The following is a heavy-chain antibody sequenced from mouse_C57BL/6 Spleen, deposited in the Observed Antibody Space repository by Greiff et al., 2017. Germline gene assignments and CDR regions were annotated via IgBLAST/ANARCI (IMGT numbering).Heavy chain of an antibody. CDR1: RYTFTDYN. V-gene: IGHV1-18*01. CDR2: INPNNGGT. D-gene: IGHD1-1*01. Sequence: EVQLQESGPELVKPGASVKIPCKASRYTFTDYNMDWVKQSHGKSLEWIGDINPNNGGTIYNQKFKGKATLTVDKSSSTAYMELRSLTSEDTAVYYCARCGGRYPYFDVWGTGTTVTVSS. CDR3: ARCGGRYPYFDV. J-gene: IGHJ1*03.